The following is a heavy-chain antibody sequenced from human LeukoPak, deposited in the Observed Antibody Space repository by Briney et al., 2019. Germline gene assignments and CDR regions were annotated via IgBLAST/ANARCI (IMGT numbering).Heavy chain of an antibody. V-gene: IGHV4-34*01. D-gene: IGHD3-22*01. CDR1: GGSFSDYY. CDR2: INHPGST. J-gene: IGHJ4*02. Sequence: SETLSLTCAVYGGSFSDYYWSWIRQPPGKGLEWIGEINHPGSTNYNPSLKSRVTISVDTSKNQFSLELTSVTAADTAVYYCASGKMTISRKWIVVPGPIDYWGQGTLVTVSS. CDR3: ASGKMTISRKWIVVPGPIDY.